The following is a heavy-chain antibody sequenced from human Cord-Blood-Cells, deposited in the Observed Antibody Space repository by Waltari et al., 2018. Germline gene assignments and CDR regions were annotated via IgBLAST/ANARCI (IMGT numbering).Heavy chain of an antibody. J-gene: IGHJ5*02. V-gene: IGHV4-39*01. CDR2: IYYSGST. CDR1: GGSISSSSSY. Sequence: QLQLQESGPGLVKPSETLSLTCTVSGGSISSSSSYWGWIRQPPGKGLAWIGSIYYSGSTYYNPSLKSRVTISVDTSKNQFSLKLSSVTAADTAVYYCARLYYSSSWYWFDPWGQGTLVTVSS. D-gene: IGHD6-13*01. CDR3: ARLYYSSSWYWFDP.